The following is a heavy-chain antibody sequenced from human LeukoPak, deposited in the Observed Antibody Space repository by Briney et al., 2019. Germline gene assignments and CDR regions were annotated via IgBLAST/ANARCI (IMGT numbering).Heavy chain of an antibody. J-gene: IGHJ4*02. Sequence: SETLSLTCTVSGGSISSYYWSWIRQPPGKGLEWIGYIYYSGSTNYNPSLKGRVTISVDTSKNQFSLKLSSVTAADTAVYYCARSGSYYDLDYWGQGTLVTVSS. D-gene: IGHD1-26*01. CDR2: IYYSGST. V-gene: IGHV4-59*08. CDR3: ARSGSYYDLDY. CDR1: GGSISSYY.